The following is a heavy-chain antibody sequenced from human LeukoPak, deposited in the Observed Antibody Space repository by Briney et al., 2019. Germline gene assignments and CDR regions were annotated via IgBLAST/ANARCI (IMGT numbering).Heavy chain of an antibody. V-gene: IGHV4-34*01. CDR3: AKWGYYYGSGSYFNWFDP. CDR2: INHSGST. Sequence: PSETLSLTCAVYGGSFSGYYWSWIRQPPGKGLEWIGEINHSGSTNYNPSLKRRVTISVDTSKNQFSMKLRSVTAADKAVYYCAKWGYYYGSGSYFNWFDPWGQGILVTVSS. D-gene: IGHD3-10*01. J-gene: IGHJ5*02. CDR1: GGSFSGYY.